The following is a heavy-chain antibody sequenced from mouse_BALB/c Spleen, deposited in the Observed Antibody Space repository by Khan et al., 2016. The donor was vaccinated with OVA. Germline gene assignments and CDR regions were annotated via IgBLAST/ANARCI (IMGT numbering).Heavy chain of an antibody. Sequence: VELVESGGGLEQTGGFRKPSCAVSGFSFSSFGMHWVRQAPEKGLEWVAYIRSGSSTIYYADTAKGRFNISRDNPKNTQSPQMTRLRPEDTAMCYGARFPLYYGYLDYWGQGTTLTVSS. J-gene: IGHJ2*01. CDR1: GFSFSSFG. V-gene: IGHV5-17*02. D-gene: IGHD1-1*01. CDR2: IRSGSSTI. CDR3: ARFPLYYGYLDY.